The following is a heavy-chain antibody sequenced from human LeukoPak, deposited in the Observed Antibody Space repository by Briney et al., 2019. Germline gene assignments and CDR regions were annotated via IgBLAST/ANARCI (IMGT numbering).Heavy chain of an antibody. V-gene: IGHV4-4*07. CDR2: IYTSGST. D-gene: IGHD1-26*01. CDR3: ARGSVGATGSAFDY. CDR1: GGSISSYY. Sequence: SETLSLTCTVSGGSISSYYWSWIRQPAGKGLEWIGRIYTSGSTNYNPSLKSRVTKLVDTSKNQFSLKLSSVTAADTAVYYCARGSVGATGSAFDYWGQGTLVTVSS. J-gene: IGHJ4*02.